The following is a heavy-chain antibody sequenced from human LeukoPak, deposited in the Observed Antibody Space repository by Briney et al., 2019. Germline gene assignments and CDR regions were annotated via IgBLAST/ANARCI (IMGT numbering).Heavy chain of an antibody. Sequence: ASVTVSFKASGYTFTGYYIHWVRQAPGQGLEWMGWINPNSGGTNYAQKFQGRVTMTRDTSISTAYMELSRLRSDDTAVYYCAPGSDSGYYRVGTYFDYWGQGTLVTVSS. CDR3: APGSDSGYYRVGTYFDY. D-gene: IGHD5-12*01. CDR1: GYTFTGYY. J-gene: IGHJ4*02. CDR2: INPNSGGT. V-gene: IGHV1-2*02.